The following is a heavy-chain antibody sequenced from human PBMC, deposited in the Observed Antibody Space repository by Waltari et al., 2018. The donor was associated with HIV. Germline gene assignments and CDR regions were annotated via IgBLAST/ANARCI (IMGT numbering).Heavy chain of an antibody. CDR2: VNVDASST. CDR3: TRAVVWSTFFSDNFFDY. J-gene: IGHJ4*02. CDR1: RFNFSHSW. Sequence: EGELVESGGGLVQPGGSLRLSCAASRFNFSHSWLYWVRQVPGKGLVWVTRVNVDASSTDYADSVRGRFTISIDKAKNTVFLQMDSLRAEDTAVYYCTRAVVWSTFFSDNFFDYWGQGTPLTVSS. D-gene: IGHD3-3*01. V-gene: IGHV3-74*01.